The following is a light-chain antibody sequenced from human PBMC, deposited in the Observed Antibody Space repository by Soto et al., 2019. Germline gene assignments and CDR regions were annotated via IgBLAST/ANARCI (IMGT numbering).Light chain of an antibody. Sequence: IQLSQSPSFLSASVGDRVTITFRASQGISSYLAWYQQKPGKAPKLLISTASTLQSGVPSRFSGSGSGTEFTLTISSLQPEDFATYYCQLSDSSLTFGQGRRLAI. CDR1: QGISSY. V-gene: IGKV1-9*01. J-gene: IGKJ5*01. CDR2: TAS. CDR3: QLSDSSLT.